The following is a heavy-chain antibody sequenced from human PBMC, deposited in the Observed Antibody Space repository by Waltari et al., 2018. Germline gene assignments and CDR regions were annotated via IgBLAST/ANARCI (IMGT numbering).Heavy chain of an antibody. J-gene: IGHJ4*02. Sequence: EVQLVESGGGLVQPGGSLRLPCVVSGSSTPPLQRAYMSWVRQAPTGGLEWIGRIKTNSEGATTEFAAPLKGRFSISRDDSKKTLYLQLSSLEKDDTAVYYCVTDRGNFDYWGQGTLVTVSS. V-gene: IGHV3-15*01. CDR2: IKTNSEGATT. CDR3: VTDRGNFDY. CDR1: GSSTPPLQRAY. D-gene: IGHD6-25*01.